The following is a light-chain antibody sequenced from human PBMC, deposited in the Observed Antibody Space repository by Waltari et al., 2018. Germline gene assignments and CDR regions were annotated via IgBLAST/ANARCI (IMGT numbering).Light chain of an antibody. CDR3: QQSSSSPWYT. V-gene: IGKV1-39*01. J-gene: IGKJ2*01. Sequence: IRMTQSPSPLSASVGDRVTFTCRASQNINNYLNWYQQKPGKAPKLLIYAASTLQRGVPSRFSGSGSGTDFTLTISSLQPEDFATYYCQQSSSSPWYTFGQGTKLEI. CDR2: AAS. CDR1: QNINNY.